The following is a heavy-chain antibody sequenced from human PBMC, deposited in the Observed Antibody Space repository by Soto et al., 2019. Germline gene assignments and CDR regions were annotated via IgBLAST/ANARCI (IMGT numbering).Heavy chain of an antibody. CDR1: GYTFTGYY. Sequence: QVQLVQSGAEVKTPGASVRVSCKASGYTFTGYYIHWVREAPGQGLEWMGWINPQTGGTSYGQKFQGRVTLSSDTSINTAYLELSRLRFDAAAVYFCARERYQVISDGMDVWGQGTTVTVSS. D-gene: IGHD2-2*01. V-gene: IGHV1-2*02. CDR3: ARERYQVISDGMDV. CDR2: INPQTGGT. J-gene: IGHJ6*02.